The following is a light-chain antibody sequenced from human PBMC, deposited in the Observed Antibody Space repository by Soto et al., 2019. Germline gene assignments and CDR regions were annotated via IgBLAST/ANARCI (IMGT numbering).Light chain of an antibody. J-gene: IGLJ1*01. Sequence: QSALTQPASVSGSPGQSITISCTGTSSDIGHYDYVSWYQQHPGKAPKLMIYEVSKRPSGVPDRFSGSKSGNTASLTVSGLQAEDEADYYCSSYAGSRLYVFGTGTKVTVL. V-gene: IGLV2-8*01. CDR1: SSDIGHYDY. CDR2: EVS. CDR3: SSYAGSRLYV.